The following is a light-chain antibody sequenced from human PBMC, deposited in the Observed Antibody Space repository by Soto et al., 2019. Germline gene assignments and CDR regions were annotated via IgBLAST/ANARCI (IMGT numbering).Light chain of an antibody. V-gene: IGKV3-20*01. J-gene: IGKJ2*01. CDR1: QSVTNNY. CDR2: GAS. Sequence: EIVLPQSPGTLSLSPGERATLSCRASQSVTNNYLAWYQQKPGQAPRLLIDGASSRATGIPDRFSGSGSGTDFTLTISRLEPEDFAVYYCQRYGSSPMYAFGQGTKLEIK. CDR3: QRYGSSPMYA.